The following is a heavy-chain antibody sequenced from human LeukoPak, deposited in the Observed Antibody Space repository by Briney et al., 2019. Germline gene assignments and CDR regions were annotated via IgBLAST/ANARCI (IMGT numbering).Heavy chain of an antibody. CDR3: ATERIMITFGGKKVFDF. J-gene: IGHJ4*02. D-gene: IGHD3-16*01. V-gene: IGHV7-4-1*02. Sequence: VASVKVSCKASGYTFNNFAINWLRQAPGQGLEWMGWINTSTGKATYAQGFTGRFVFSLDTSVTTTYLQISRLKAEDTAVYYCATERIMITFGGKKVFDFWGQGTLVTVSS. CDR1: GYTFNNFA. CDR2: INTSTGKA.